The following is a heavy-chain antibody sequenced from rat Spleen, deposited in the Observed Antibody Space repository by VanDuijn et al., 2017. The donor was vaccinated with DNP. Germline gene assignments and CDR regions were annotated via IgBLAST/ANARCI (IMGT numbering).Heavy chain of an antibody. CDR2: ISYSGST. Sequence: EVLLQESGPGLVKPSQSLSLTCSVTGFSITSNYWGWIRKFPGNKMEWIGHISYSGSTSYNPSLKSRISITRDTSKNQFFLQLNSVTTEDTATYYCARSGYNTDYYHLGAYWGQGTLVTVSS. J-gene: IGHJ3*01. CDR1: GFSITSNY. CDR3: ARSGYNTDYYHLGAY. V-gene: IGHV3-1*01. D-gene: IGHD1-6*01.